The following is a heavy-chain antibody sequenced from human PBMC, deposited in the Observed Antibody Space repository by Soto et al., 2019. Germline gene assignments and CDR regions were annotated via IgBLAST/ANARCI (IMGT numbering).Heavy chain of an antibody. CDR2: ISAYNGNT. CDR3: ARAPFYGDYVLGAFDI. J-gene: IGHJ3*02. V-gene: IGHV1-18*01. D-gene: IGHD4-17*01. CDR1: GYTFTSYG. Sequence: QVQLVQSGAEVKKPGASVKVSCKASGYTFTSYGISWVRQAPGQGLEWMGWISAYNGNTNYAQKLQGRVTMTTDTSTSTAYMELRRLRSDDTAVYYCARAPFYGDYVLGAFDIWGQGTMVTVSS.